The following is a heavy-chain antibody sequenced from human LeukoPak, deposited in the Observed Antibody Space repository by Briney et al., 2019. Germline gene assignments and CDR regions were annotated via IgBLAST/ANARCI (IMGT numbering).Heavy chain of an antibody. CDR2: IYYSGST. CDR1: GGSISSYY. Sequence: PSETLSLTCTVSGGSISSYYWSWIRRPPGKGLEWIGYIYYSGSTNYNPSLKSRVTISVDTSRNQFSLKLSSVTAADTAVYYCASGECSGGSCYALAGYWGQGTLVTVSS. CDR3: ASGECSGGSCYALAGY. J-gene: IGHJ4*02. D-gene: IGHD2-15*01. V-gene: IGHV4-59*01.